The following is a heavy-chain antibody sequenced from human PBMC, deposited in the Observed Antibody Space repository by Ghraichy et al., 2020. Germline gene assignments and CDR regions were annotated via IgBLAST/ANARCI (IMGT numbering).Heavy chain of an antibody. CDR1: GYTFTGYY. CDR3: ARDVSSGWYGDYYYYYYMDV. V-gene: IGHV1-2*02. J-gene: IGHJ6*03. Sequence: ASVKVSCKASGYTFTGYYMHWVRQAPGQGLEWMGWINPNSGGTNYAQKFQGRVTMTRDTSISTAYMELSRLRSDDTAVYYCARDVSSGWYGDYYYYYYMDVWGKVTTVTVSS. D-gene: IGHD6-19*01. CDR2: INPNSGGT.